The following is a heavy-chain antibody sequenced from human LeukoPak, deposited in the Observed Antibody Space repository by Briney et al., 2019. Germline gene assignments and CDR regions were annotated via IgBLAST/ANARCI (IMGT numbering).Heavy chain of an antibody. D-gene: IGHD6-13*01. CDR1: GFTFSSYW. V-gene: IGHV3-21*01. J-gene: IGHJ3*02. CDR3: ARGAAGTPLDAFDI. CDR2: ISSSSSYI. Sequence: PGGSLRLSCAASGFTFSSYWMSWVRQAPGKGLEWVSSISSSSSYIYYADSVKGRFTISRDNAKNSLYLQMNSLRAEDTAVYYCARGAAGTPLDAFDIWGQGTMVTVSS.